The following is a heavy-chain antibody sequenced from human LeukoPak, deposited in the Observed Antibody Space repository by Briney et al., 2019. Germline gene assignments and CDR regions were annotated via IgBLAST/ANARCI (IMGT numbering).Heavy chain of an antibody. CDR3: ARQYYDILTDPNYFDS. J-gene: IGHJ4*02. CDR1: GYSFNNYW. D-gene: IGHD3-9*01. Sequence: KPGESLKISCKGSGYSFNNYWIGRVRQMPGKGLEWVGIILPGNSDTRYSPSFQGQVTMSADKSISTAYLQWSSLKAADTAMYYGARQYYDILTDPNYFDSWGQGTLVTVSS. CDR2: ILPGNSDT. V-gene: IGHV5-51*01.